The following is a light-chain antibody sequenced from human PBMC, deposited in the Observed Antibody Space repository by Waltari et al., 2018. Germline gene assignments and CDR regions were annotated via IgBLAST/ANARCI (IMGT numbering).Light chain of an antibody. V-gene: IGKV1-39*01. CDR3: QQTYSTPRT. J-gene: IGKJ2*01. Sequence: DIQMTQSPSSLSASVGDRVTISCRASLSIGTYLNWFQQKAGEAPKLLISAASSLQPGVPSRFSGGGSGTDFTLIIASLQPDDLASYYGQQTYSTPRTFGQGTKLEI. CDR2: AAS. CDR1: LSIGTY.